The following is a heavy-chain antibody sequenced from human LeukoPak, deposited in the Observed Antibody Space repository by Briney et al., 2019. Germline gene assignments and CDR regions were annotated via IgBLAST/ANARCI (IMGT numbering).Heavy chain of an antibody. J-gene: IGHJ5*02. CDR2: IYASGST. D-gene: IGHD4-11*01. Sequence: PSETLSLTCTVSGGSISSYYWTWIRQPAGKGVEWIGRIYASGSTKYNPSLKSRVTMSVDTSKNQFSLMLTSVTAADTAVYYCARDPYSNYDNWFDPWGLGILVTVSS. CDR1: GGSISSYY. V-gene: IGHV4-4*07. CDR3: ARDPYSNYDNWFDP.